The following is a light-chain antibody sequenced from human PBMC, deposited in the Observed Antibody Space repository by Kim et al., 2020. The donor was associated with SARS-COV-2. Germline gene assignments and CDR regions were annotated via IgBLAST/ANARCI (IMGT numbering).Light chain of an antibody. CDR1: SLRSYF. V-gene: IGLV3-19*01. Sequence: ALEQTVRITCQGDSLRSYFATWYQQKPGQAPVLVIYENNNRPSGIPDRFSGSYSGNTASLTITATQAGDEADYVCSSRDTSGDHLVFGAGTKVTVL. CDR2: ENN. J-gene: IGLJ1*01. CDR3: SSRDTSGDHLV.